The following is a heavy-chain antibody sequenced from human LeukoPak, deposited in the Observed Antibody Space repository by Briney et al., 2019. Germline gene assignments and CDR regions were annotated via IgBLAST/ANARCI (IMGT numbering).Heavy chain of an antibody. Sequence: GGSLRLSCAASGFTFSSYSMNWVRQAPGKGLEWVSYISSSSSTIYYADSVKGRFTISRDNSKNTLYLQMNSLRAEDTAVYYCAKDGGVWFGESNDYWGQGTLVTVSS. J-gene: IGHJ4*02. CDR3: AKDGGVWFGESNDY. CDR1: GFTFSSYS. D-gene: IGHD3-10*01. V-gene: IGHV3-48*01. CDR2: ISSSSSTI.